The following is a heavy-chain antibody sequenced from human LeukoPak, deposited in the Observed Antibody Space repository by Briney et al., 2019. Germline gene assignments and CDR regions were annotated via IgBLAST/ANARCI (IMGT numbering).Heavy chain of an antibody. CDR3: ARVRAVAGTPLDY. J-gene: IGHJ4*02. V-gene: IGHV4-59*01. CDR2: IYYSGST. CDR1: GGSISSYY. D-gene: IGHD6-19*01. Sequence: SETLSLTCTVSGGSISSYYWSWIRQPPGKGLEWIGYIYYSGSTNYNPSLKSRVTISVDTSKNQFSLKLSSVTAADTAVYYCARVRAVAGTPLDYWGQGTLVTVSS.